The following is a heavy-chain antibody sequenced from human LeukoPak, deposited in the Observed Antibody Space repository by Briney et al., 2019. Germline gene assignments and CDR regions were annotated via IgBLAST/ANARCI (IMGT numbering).Heavy chain of an antibody. CDR2: INPNSGGT. D-gene: IGHD2-2*02. CDR3: ARGLVVPAAIPENWFDP. J-gene: IGHJ5*02. V-gene: IGHV1-2*02. Sequence: AASVKVSCKASGYTFTDYYIHWVRQAPGQGLEWMGWINPNSGGTKYVQNFQGRVAMTRDTSISTAYMELTRLTSDDTAVYYCARGLVVPAAIPENWFDPWGQGTLVTVSS. CDR1: GYTFTDYY.